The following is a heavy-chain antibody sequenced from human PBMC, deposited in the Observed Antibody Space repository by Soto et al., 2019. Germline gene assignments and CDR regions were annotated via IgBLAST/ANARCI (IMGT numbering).Heavy chain of an antibody. J-gene: IGHJ5*02. V-gene: IGHV2-5*02. Sequence: QITLKESGPTLVKPTQTLTLTCTLSAFSLRTRGVGVGWIRQPPGKALEWLALIYWDDDKRYKPSLKSRPTIPEETPRNQVDLTMTNIDPVDKGTYYRAHGDGPCYDSSGRLGFGPRGPGTPVTVPS. CDR2: IYWDDDK. CDR1: AFSLRTRGVG. D-gene: IGHD3-22*01. CDR3: AHGDGPCYDSSGRLGFGP.